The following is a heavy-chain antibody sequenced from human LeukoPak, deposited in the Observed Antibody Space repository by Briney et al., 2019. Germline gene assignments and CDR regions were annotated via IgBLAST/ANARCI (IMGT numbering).Heavy chain of an antibody. Sequence: GGSLRLSCAASGFTFSSYSMDWVRQAPGKGLEWVSSISSSSDYIYYSGSLKGRFTISRDNAKSSLYLQMNSLRAEDTAVYYSARVRYCSSANCFGGWFDPWGQGTLVTVSS. CDR3: ARVRYCSSANCFGGWFDP. D-gene: IGHD2-2*01. J-gene: IGHJ5*02. V-gene: IGHV3-21*01. CDR2: ISSSSDYI. CDR1: GFTFSSYS.